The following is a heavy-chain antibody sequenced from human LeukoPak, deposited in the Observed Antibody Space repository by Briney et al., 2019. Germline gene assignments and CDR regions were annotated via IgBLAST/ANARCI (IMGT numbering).Heavy chain of an antibody. CDR2: INTDGSST. V-gene: IGHV3-74*01. J-gene: IGHJ4*02. D-gene: IGHD5-18*01. Sequence: GGSLRLSCAASGFTFSSYWMHWVRQAPGKGLVWVSRINTDGSSTTYADSVKGRFTISRDNAKNTLYLQMNSLRAEDTAVCYCASVFTGIRDVDYWGQGTLVTVSS. CDR3: ASVFTGIRDVDY. CDR1: GFTFSSYW.